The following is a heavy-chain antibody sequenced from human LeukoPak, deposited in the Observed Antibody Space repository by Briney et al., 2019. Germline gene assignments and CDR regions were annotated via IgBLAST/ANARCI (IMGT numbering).Heavy chain of an antibody. D-gene: IGHD3-10*01. V-gene: IGHV4-39*01. CDR3: ARLGMVRGVIITHFDY. J-gene: IGHJ4*02. CDR2: IYYSGST. CDR1: GGSISSSSYY. Sequence: SETLSLTSTVSGGSISSSSYYWGWIRQPPGKGPEWIGSIYYSGSTYYNPSLKSRVTISVDTSKSQFSLKLSSVTAADTAVYYCARLGMVRGVIITHFDYWGQGTLVTVSS.